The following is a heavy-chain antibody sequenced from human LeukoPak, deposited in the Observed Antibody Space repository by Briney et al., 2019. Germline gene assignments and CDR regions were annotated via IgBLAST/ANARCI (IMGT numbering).Heavy chain of an antibody. CDR3: ARGFDIVVVPAAVDI. CDR2: ISSSSSTI. D-gene: IGHD2-2*01. CDR1: GFTFSSYS. Sequence: GGSLRLSCAASGFTFSSYSMNWVRQALGKGLEWVSYISSSSSTIYYADSVKGRFTISRDNAKNSLYLQMNSLRAEDTAVYYCARGFDIVVVPAAVDIWGQGTMVTVSS. V-gene: IGHV3-48*04. J-gene: IGHJ3*02.